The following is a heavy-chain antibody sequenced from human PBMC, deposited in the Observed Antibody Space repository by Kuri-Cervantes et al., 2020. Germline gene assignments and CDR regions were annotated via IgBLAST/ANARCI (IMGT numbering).Heavy chain of an antibody. CDR2: IKPDGSEK. V-gene: IGHV3-7*01. Sequence: GESLKISCGASGLTFSRYWMSWVRQAPGKGLEWVANIKPDGSEKYYVDSVKGRFSISRDNTKNSLYLEMNSLRAEDTAVYYCARGWLGGQGTLVTVSS. D-gene: IGHD6-19*01. CDR3: ARGWL. J-gene: IGHJ4*02. CDR1: GLTFSRYW.